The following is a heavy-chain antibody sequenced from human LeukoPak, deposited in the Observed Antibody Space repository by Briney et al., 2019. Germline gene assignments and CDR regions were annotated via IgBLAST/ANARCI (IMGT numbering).Heavy chain of an antibody. CDR3: ARLGGLSPPNYYYMDV. J-gene: IGHJ6*03. D-gene: IGHD3-16*01. Sequence: GESLEISLKCSGYIFTSYWIGGGRQLPGKGREWMGIIYPGDSDTRYSPSFQGQVTISADKSISTAYLQWSSLKASDTAMYYCARLGGLSPPNYYYMDVWGKGTTVTVSS. CDR1: GYIFTSYW. V-gene: IGHV5-51*01. CDR2: IYPGDSDT.